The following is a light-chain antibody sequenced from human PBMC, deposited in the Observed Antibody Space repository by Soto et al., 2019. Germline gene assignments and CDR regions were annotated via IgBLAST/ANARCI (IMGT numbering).Light chain of an antibody. CDR3: QQRSNWPLT. CDR1: QSVSSY. Sequence: EIVLTQSPATLSLSPGGRATLSCRASQSVSSYLAWYQQKPCQAPRLLIYDASNRATGIPARFSGSGSGTDFTLTISSLEPEDFAVYYCQQRSNWPLTFGGGTKVDIK. J-gene: IGKJ4*01. V-gene: IGKV3-11*01. CDR2: DAS.